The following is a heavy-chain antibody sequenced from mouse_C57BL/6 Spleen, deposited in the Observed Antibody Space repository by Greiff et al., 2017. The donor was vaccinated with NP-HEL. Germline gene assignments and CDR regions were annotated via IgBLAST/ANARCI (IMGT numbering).Heavy chain of an antibody. V-gene: IGHV5-17*01. CDR1: GFTFSDYG. CDR2: ISSGRSTI. Sequence: EVQRVESGGGLVKPGGSLKLSCAASGFTFSDYGMHWVRQAPEKGLEWVAYISSGRSTIYYADTVKGRFTISRYNAKNTLFLHMTSLRTQDTAMYSCARCLYYAMDYWGQGTSVTVSS. J-gene: IGHJ4*01. CDR3: ARCLYYAMDY.